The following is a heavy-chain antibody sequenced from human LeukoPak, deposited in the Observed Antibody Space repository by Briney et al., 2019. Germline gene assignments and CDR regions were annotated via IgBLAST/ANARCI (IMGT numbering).Heavy chain of an antibody. Sequence: GGSLRLSCVASGFTFSSYEMNWVRQALANGLEWVSYIRSTGSIIFYANSVKGRFTISRDNAKNSLYLQMNSLRAEDTALYYCARVNDYGGNDDAFDIWGQGTMVTVSS. D-gene: IGHD4-23*01. CDR3: ARVNDYGGNDDAFDI. J-gene: IGHJ3*02. CDR2: IRSTGSII. V-gene: IGHV3-48*03. CDR1: GFTFSSYE.